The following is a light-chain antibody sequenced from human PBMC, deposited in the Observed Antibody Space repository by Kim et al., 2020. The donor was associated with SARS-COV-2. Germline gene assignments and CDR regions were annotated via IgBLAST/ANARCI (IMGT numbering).Light chain of an antibody. CDR2: EDD. Sequence: NTVTISCTGSSGSIATNYVQWYQQRPGSAPTTVIYEDDQSPSGVPDRFSGSIDRSANSASLTISGLKTEDEADYYCQSYDGSNHVVFGGGTKLTVL. V-gene: IGLV6-57*02. CDR3: QSYDGSNHVV. J-gene: IGLJ2*01. CDR1: SGSIATNY.